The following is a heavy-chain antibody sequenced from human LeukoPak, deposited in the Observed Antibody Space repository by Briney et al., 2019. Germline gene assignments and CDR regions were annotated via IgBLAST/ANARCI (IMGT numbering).Heavy chain of an antibody. V-gene: IGHV5-51*01. CDR1: PYSFTSHW. CDR2: VYAGDSDT. D-gene: IGHD1-26*01. Sequence: GESLRISCTSSPYSFTSHWIGWVRQKPGKGLEWVGLVYAGDSDTIYSPSFQGQVTMSADKSTSTVYLQWSGLKASDTATYFCARQNRGGSHTTGYYFDYWGLGTLVTVSS. CDR3: ARQNRGGSHTTGYYFDY. J-gene: IGHJ4*02.